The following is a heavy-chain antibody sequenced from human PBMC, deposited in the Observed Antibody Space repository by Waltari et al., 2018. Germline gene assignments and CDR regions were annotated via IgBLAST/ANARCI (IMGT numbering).Heavy chain of an antibody. CDR3: ASQNGGTSWWLDP. CDR2: INSDESST. D-gene: IGHD2-15*01. V-gene: IGHV3-74*01. Sequence: EVQLVESGGGLVQPGGSLRLSCAASEFTFSGYWMHWVRQAPGKGLVPVSRINSDESSTSSADSVRGRFTISSDNAKNTLYLQMNSLRAEDTAVYYCASQNGGTSWWLDPWGQGTLVTVSS. CDR1: EFTFSGYW. J-gene: IGHJ5*02.